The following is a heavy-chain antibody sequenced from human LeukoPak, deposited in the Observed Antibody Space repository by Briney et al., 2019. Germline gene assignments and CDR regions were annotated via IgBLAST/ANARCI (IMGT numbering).Heavy chain of an antibody. CDR1: GYTFTSYY. D-gene: IGHD3-16*02. CDR3: ARRQYDYVWGSYRPNWFDP. V-gene: IGHV1-46*01. Sequence: ASVKVSCKASGYTFTSYYMHWVRQAPGQGLEWMGIINPSGGSTSYAQKFQGRVTMTRDMSTSTVYMKLSSVTAADTAVYYCARRQYDYVWGSYRPNWFDPWGQGTLVTVSS. CDR2: INPSGGST. J-gene: IGHJ5*02.